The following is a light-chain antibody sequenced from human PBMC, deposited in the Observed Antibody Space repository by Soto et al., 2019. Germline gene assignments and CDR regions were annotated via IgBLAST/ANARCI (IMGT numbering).Light chain of an antibody. CDR2: NNN. CDR1: SSNIGTNA. J-gene: IGLJ1*01. V-gene: IGLV1-44*01. Sequence: QSVLTQPPSASGTPGQRVTISCSGGSSNIGTNAVNWYQQLPGTAPKLLIYNNNQRPSGVPDQFSGSKSGTLASLAISGLQSEDEADYYCAAWDDSLNGYVFGTGTKVTVL. CDR3: AAWDDSLNGYV.